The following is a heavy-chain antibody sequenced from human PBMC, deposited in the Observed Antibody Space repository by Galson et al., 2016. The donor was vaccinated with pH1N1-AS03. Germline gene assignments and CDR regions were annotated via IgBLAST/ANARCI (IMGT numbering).Heavy chain of an antibody. Sequence: SVKVSCKASGYIFTSYPVNWVRQAPGQGLEWMGWINTDTGNPTYAQGFRGRFVFSLDTSVTTAYLQISSLKAEDTAVYYCAGAMVRGAFGGYSAMDVWGQGTLVTVSS. D-gene: IGHD3-10*01. CDR2: INTDTGNP. CDR3: AGAMVRGAFGGYSAMDV. CDR1: GYIFTSYP. J-gene: IGHJ4*02. V-gene: IGHV7-4-1*02.